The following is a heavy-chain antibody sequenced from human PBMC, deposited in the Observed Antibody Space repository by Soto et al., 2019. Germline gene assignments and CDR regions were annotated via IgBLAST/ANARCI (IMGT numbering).Heavy chain of an antibody. CDR3: TSDPRGGDYLNWFDP. Sequence: QVQLVESGGGLVKPGGSLRLSCAASGFTFSDYYMTWIRQAPGKGLEWVSYISSSSHYTHYADSVKGRFTISRDNAKNSLYLQMNSLRAEDTAVYYCTSDPRGGDYLNWFDPWGQGTLVTVSS. D-gene: IGHD4-17*01. CDR2: ISSSSHYT. CDR1: GFTFSDYY. V-gene: IGHV3-11*06. J-gene: IGHJ5*02.